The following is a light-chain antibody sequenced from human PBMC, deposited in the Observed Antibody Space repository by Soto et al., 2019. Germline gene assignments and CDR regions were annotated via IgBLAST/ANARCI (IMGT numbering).Light chain of an antibody. CDR1: QSISSW. Sequence: DIQMTQSPSTLSASVGDRVTITCRASQSISSWLAWYQQKPGTAPKLLIYKASTLQSGVPSRFSGSGSGTEFTLTISSLQPDDSATYHCQQYNDKWTFGQGTKVDIK. J-gene: IGKJ1*01. CDR2: KAS. CDR3: QQYNDKWT. V-gene: IGKV1-5*03.